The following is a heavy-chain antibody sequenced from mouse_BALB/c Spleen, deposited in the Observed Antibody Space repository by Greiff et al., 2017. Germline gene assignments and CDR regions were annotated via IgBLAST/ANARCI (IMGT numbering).Heavy chain of an antibody. V-gene: IGHV5-4*02. CDR1: GFPFSDYY. J-gene: IGHJ3*01. D-gene: IGHD2-1*01. CDR2: ISDGGSYT. Sequence: EVQRVESGGGLVKPGGSLKLSCAASGFPFSDYYMYWVRQTPEKRLEWVATISDGGSYTYYPDSVKGRFTISRDNAKNNLYLQMSSLKSEDTAMYYCAREGRNGNYWFAYWGQGTLVTVSA. CDR3: AREGRNGNYWFAY.